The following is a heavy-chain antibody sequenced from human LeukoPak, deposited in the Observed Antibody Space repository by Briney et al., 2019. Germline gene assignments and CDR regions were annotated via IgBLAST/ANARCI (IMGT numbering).Heavy chain of an antibody. D-gene: IGHD3-3*01. J-gene: IGHJ4*02. CDR3: AKDFLAWGVFDY. CDR1: GFTISSYA. Sequence: GGSLRLSCAASGFTISSYAMSWVRQAPGKGLEWVSAISGSGGSTYYADSVKGRFTISRDNSKNTLYLQMNSLRAEDTAVYYCAKDFLAWGVFDYWGQGTLVTVSS. CDR2: ISGSGGST. V-gene: IGHV3-23*01.